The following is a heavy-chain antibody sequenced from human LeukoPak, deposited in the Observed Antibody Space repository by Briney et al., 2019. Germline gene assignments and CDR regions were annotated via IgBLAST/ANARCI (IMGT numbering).Heavy chain of an antibody. CDR1: GGSISSSSYF. J-gene: IGHJ5*02. V-gene: IGHV4-39*07. CDR2: IYYSGST. Sequence: SETLSLTCTVSGGSISSSSYFWGWIRQPPGKGLECIGSIYYSGSTYYNPSLKSRVTISVDTSKNQFSLKLSSVTAADTAVYYCAREGRTLNWFDPWGQGTLVTVSS. CDR3: AREGRTLNWFDP.